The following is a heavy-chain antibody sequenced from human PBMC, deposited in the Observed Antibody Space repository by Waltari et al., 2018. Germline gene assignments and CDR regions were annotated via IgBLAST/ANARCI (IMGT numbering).Heavy chain of an antibody. Sequence: QVQLVESGGGRVQPGRSRRPSCAASVVPFRPCGRSAVRQAPGQGLEWVAVVSSDGGTKYYLDSVMGRFTISRDNSMNTLYLQMNGLRPEDTALYYCAKEGNGGSQYAFDIWGQGTMVSVS. CDR2: VSSDGGTK. V-gene: IGHV3-30*18. CDR3: AKEGNGGSQYAFDI. CDR1: VVPFRPCG. D-gene: IGHD2-8*01. J-gene: IGHJ3*02.